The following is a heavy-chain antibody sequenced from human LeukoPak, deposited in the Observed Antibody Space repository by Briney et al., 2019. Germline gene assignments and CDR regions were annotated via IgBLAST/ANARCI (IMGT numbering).Heavy chain of an antibody. Sequence: GRSLRLSCAASGFTFSSYGMHWVRQAPGKGLEWVAVIWYDGSNKYYADSVKGRFTISRDNAKNTLYLQMNSLRAEDTAVYYCATHYDSSGYYWNAFDIWGQGTMVTVSS. V-gene: IGHV3-33*03. CDR2: IWYDGSNK. CDR1: GFTFSSYG. J-gene: IGHJ3*02. D-gene: IGHD3-22*01. CDR3: ATHYDSSGYYWNAFDI.